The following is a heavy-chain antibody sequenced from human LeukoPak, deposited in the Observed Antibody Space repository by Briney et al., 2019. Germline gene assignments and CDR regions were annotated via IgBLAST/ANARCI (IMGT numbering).Heavy chain of an antibody. CDR3: ARDIVGIGYYDSSGHEDY. CDR1: GYTFTGYY. Sequence: GASVRVSCKASGYTFTGYYIHWGRQAPGQGLEWMGRINPNSGGTNNAQKFQGKVTMTRDTSISTAYMELSRLRSDDTAVYYCARDIVGIGYYDSSGHEDYWGQGSLVTVSS. V-gene: IGHV1-2*06. D-gene: IGHD3-22*01. CDR2: INPNSGGT. J-gene: IGHJ4*02.